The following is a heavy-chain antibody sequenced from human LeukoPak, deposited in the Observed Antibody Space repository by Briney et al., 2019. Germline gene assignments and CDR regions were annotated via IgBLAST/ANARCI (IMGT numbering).Heavy chain of an antibody. D-gene: IGHD3-3*01. Sequence: GASVKVSCKASGYTLTGYYMHWVRQAPGQGLEWMGWINPNSGNTGYAQKFQGRVTITRNTSISTAYMELSSLRSEDTAVYYCARGREVYDFWSGYYYPWGQGTLVTVSS. CDR1: GYTLTGYY. J-gene: IGHJ5*02. V-gene: IGHV1-8*03. CDR3: ARGREVYDFWSGYYYP. CDR2: INPNSGNT.